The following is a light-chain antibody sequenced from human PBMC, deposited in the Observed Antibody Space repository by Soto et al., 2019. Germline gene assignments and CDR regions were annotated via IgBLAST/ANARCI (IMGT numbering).Light chain of an antibody. V-gene: IGKV3-15*01. CDR3: QQYNNWPDFT. CDR1: QSVGSN. J-gene: IGKJ3*01. CDR2: GAS. Sequence: EIVMTQSPATLSVSPGERATLSCRASQSVGSNLAWYQQKPGQAPRLLIYGASTRATGIPARFSGSGSGTEFTLSIRSLQSEDFAVYYCQQYNNWPDFTFGPGTKVDV.